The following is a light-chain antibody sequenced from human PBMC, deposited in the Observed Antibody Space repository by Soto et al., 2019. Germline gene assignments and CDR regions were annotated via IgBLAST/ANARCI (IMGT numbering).Light chain of an antibody. CDR3: QQYYNWPRT. CDR1: QSVSNN. Sequence: EIVMTQSPATLSVSPGERATLSCRASQSVSNNLVWYQQKPGQAPRLLIYGASTRATGIPARFSGSGSGTEFTLTISSLQSEDFAIYYCQQYYNWPRTFGQGTKVEIK. CDR2: GAS. J-gene: IGKJ1*01. V-gene: IGKV3-15*01.